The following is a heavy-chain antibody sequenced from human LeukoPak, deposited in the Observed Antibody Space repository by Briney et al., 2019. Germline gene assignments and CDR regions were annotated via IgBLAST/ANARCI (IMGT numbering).Heavy chain of an antibody. V-gene: IGHV3-30-3*01. D-gene: IGHD1-1*01. CDR1: GFTFSSYA. CDR2: ISYDGSNK. Sequence: GSLRLSCAASGFTFSSYAMSWVRQAPGKGLEWVAVISYDGSNKYYADSVKGRFTISRDNSKNTLYLQMNSLRAEDTAVYYCASDRTWINWGQGTLVTVSS. CDR3: ASDRTWIN. J-gene: IGHJ4*02.